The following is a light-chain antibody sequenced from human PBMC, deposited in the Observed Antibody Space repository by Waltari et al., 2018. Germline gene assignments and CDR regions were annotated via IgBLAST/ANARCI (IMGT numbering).Light chain of an antibody. J-gene: IGKJ1*01. Sequence: DIQMTQSPSSLSASVGDRVTITCRASQGISNSLAWYQQKPGTAPKLLLYAASRLESGVPSRCSGSGSGTDYTLTISSLQPEDFATYYCQQSYSNPPWTFGQGTKVEIK. V-gene: IGKV1-NL1*01. CDR3: QQSYSNPPWT. CDR2: AAS. CDR1: QGISNS.